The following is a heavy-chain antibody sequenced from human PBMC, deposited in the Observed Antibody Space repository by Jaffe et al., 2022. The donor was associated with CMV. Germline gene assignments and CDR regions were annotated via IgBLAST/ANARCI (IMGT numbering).Heavy chain of an antibody. CDR3: SRETVDTARWYNYFFYMDV. D-gene: IGHD5-18*01. Sequence: EVQLVESGGGLVQPGRSLRLSCTSSGFTFGDYALSWVRQAPGKGLEWVGFIRSKAYGGTTEYAASVKGRLTISRDDSKSIVYLQMNSLKTEDTAVYYCSRETVDTARWYNYFFYMDVWGKGTTVTVSS. J-gene: IGHJ6*03. V-gene: IGHV3-49*04. CDR1: GFTFGDYA. CDR2: IRSKAYGGTT.